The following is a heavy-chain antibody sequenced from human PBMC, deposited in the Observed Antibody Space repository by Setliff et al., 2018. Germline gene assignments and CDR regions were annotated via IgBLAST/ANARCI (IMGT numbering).Heavy chain of an antibody. J-gene: IGHJ3*02. CDR3: ARHRWAIDDAFDI. Sequence: GESLKISCKASGYSFSNFWINWVRQLPWKGLEWMGRIEPTDSYTNYSPSFQGQVTISADKSISTAYLQWSSLKASDTAMYYCARHRWAIDDAFDIWGQGTMVTVSS. CDR1: GYSFSNFW. D-gene: IGHD3-16*02. CDR2: IEPTDSYT. V-gene: IGHV5-10-1*04.